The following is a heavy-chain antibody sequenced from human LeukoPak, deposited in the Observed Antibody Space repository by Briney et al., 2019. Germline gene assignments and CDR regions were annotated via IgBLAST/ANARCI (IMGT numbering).Heavy chain of an antibody. CDR3: ARLPSVRGIDRYFDY. CDR1: GSTFTSYW. Sequence: GASLQISSKGSGSTFTSYWIGWVRQLPGKGLEWMGIIYPGDSDTRYSPSFQGQVTISVDKSISTAYLQWSSLKASDTAMYYCARLPSVRGIDRYFDYWGQGTLVTVSS. J-gene: IGHJ4*02. V-gene: IGHV5-51*01. CDR2: IYPGDSDT. D-gene: IGHD3-10*01.